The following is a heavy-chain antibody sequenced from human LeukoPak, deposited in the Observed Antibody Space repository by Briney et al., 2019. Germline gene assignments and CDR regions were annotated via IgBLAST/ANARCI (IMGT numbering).Heavy chain of an antibody. CDR2: IKEDGSEK. D-gene: IGHD3-3*02. CDR1: GFTFSNYW. V-gene: IGHV3-7*04. J-gene: IGHJ4*02. Sequence: GGSLRLSCAASGFTFSNYWMNWVRQAPGKGLEWVAKIKEDGSEKYYVDSVKGRFTISRDNAKNSLYLQMDSLRAEDTAVYYCARDSQHLNFDHWGQGTLVTVSS. CDR3: ARDSQHLNFDH.